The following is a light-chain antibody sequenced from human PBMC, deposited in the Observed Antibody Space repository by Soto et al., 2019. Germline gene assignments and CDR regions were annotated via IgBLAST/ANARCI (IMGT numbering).Light chain of an antibody. CDR2: DVS. CDR3: YSYAGTYTGYV. J-gene: IGLJ1*01. V-gene: IGLV2-11*01. Sequence: QSVLTQPRSVSGSPGQSVTISCTGTSSDVGGYNFVSWYQQHPGKAPKLMIYDVSRRPSGVPDRFSGSKSGNTASLTISGLQAEDEADYYCYSYAGTYTGYVFRTGTKVTVL. CDR1: SSDVGGYNF.